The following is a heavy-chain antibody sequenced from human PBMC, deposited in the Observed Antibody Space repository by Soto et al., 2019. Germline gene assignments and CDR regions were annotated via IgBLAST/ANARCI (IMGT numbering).Heavy chain of an antibody. V-gene: IGHV3-23*01. CDR3: AKDGAVAGTGYYYGTDV. D-gene: IGHD6-19*01. Sequence: PGGSLRLSCAASGFTFSSYAMSWVRQAPGKGLEWVSAISGSGGSTYYADSVKGRFTISRDNSKNTLYLQMNSLRAEDTAVYYCAKDGAVAGTGYYYGTDVWGQGTTVTVSS. CDR1: GFTFSSYA. CDR2: ISGSGGST. J-gene: IGHJ6*02.